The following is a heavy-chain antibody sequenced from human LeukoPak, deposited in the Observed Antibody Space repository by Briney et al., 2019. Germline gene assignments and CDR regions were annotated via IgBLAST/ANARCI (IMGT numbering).Heavy chain of an antibody. CDR3: ARVGVGYCSSTSCSPSVLACDI. CDR1: GYSFTASY. D-gene: IGHD2-2*01. J-gene: IGHJ3*02. Sequence: ASVTVSCKASGYSFTASYILWVRQAPGQGLEWMGRISAYNGNTNYAQKVQGRVTMTTDTSTSTAHMELRSLRSDDTAVYYSARVGVGYCSSTSCSPSVLACDIWGEGPVVTVSS. V-gene: IGHV1-18*04. CDR2: ISAYNGNT.